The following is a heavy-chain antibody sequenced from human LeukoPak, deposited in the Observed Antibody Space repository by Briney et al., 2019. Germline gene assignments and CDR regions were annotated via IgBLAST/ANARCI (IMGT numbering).Heavy chain of an antibody. CDR1: GFTFNTYA. Sequence: GGSLRLSCAASGFTFNTYAMSWVRQAPGKGLEWVSAISNSGGGTYYADSVQGRFAISRDNSKNTLYLQMNSLRAEDTAVYYCARDQRGYSGYETRWSDYWGQGTLVTVSS. J-gene: IGHJ4*02. D-gene: IGHD5-12*01. V-gene: IGHV3-23*01. CDR2: ISNSGGGT. CDR3: ARDQRGYSGYETRWSDY.